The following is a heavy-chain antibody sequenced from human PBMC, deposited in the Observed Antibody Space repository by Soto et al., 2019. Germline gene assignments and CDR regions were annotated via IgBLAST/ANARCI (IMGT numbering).Heavy chain of an antibody. V-gene: IGHV3-23*01. CDR3: AKDRGAGGGVSGIAVAGIPS. D-gene: IGHD6-19*01. CDR2: ISGGGGNT. Sequence: PGGSLRLSCAASGFTFSSYAMSWVRQTPGKGLEWVSGISGGGGNTYYADSVTGRFTISRDNSRNTLYLQMNSLRAADTAIYYCAKDRGAGGGVSGIAVAGIPSWGQGTLVTVSS. J-gene: IGHJ5*02. CDR1: GFTFSSYA.